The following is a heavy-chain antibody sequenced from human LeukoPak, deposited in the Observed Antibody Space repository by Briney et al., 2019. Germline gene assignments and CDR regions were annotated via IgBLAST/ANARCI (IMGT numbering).Heavy chain of an antibody. V-gene: IGHV4-34*01. CDR1: GGSFSGYY. D-gene: IGHD3-22*01. Sequence: PSETLSLTCAVYGGSFSGYYWSWIRQPPGKGLEWIGYIYHSGSTYYNPSLKSRVTISVDRSKNQFSLKLISVTAADTAVYYCASGTDSSGGYFDSWGQGTLVTVSS. CDR2: IYHSGST. J-gene: IGHJ4*02. CDR3: ASGTDSSGGYFDS.